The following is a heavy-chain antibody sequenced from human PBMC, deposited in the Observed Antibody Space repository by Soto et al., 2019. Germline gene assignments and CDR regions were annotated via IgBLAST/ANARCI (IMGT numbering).Heavy chain of an antibody. CDR3: AKGPVPQLLPFWWFVP. CDR2: ISGAGGNT. V-gene: IGHV3-23*01. D-gene: IGHD2-2*01. Sequence: EVQLLESGGGLVQPGGSLRLSCAASGFAFGAYAMTWVRQAPGKGLEWVSVISGAGGNTYYADSVKGRFTVSRDNSKKMLYLEMNSLRVEDTAIYYCAKGPVPQLLPFWWFVPWGQGTRVTVSS. CDR1: GFAFGAYA. J-gene: IGHJ5*02.